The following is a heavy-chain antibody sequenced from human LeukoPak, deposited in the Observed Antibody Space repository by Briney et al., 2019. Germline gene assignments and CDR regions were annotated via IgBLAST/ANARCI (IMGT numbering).Heavy chain of an antibody. Sequence: PSETLSLTCTVSGGSISSGGYYWSWIRQHPGKGLEWIGYIYYSGSTYSNPSLKSRVTISVDTSKNQFSLNLSSVTAADTAVYYCARDRELRGFDYWGQGTLVTVSS. CDR3: ARDRELRGFDY. J-gene: IGHJ4*02. V-gene: IGHV4-31*03. CDR2: IYYSGST. D-gene: IGHD1-7*01. CDR1: GGSISSGGYY.